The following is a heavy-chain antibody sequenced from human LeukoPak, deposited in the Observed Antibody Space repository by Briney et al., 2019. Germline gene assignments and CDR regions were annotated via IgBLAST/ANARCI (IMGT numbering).Heavy chain of an antibody. J-gene: IGHJ3*02. D-gene: IGHD4-23*01. V-gene: IGHV4-39*01. CDR3: GSPKGSYGSNPHLAFDI. CDR1: GGSISSSSYY. CDR2: IYYSGST. Sequence: SETLSLTCTVSGGSISSSSYYWGWIRQPPGKGLEWIASIYYSGSTYYNPSLKSRVTISVDTSKNQFSLKLSSVSAADTAVYYWGSPKGSYGSNPHLAFDIWGQGTMVTVSS.